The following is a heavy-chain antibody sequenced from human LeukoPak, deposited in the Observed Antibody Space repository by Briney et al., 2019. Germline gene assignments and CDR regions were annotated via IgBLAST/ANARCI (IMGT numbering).Heavy chain of an antibody. D-gene: IGHD7-27*01. CDR1: GDSVSSNSAA. V-gene: IGHV6-1*01. CDR3: ARDPLTGDRFDY. CDR2: TYYGSKWFT. Sequence: SQTLSLTCAISGDSVSSNSAAWNWIRQSPSRGLEWLGRTYYGSKWFTDYEASVKSRLTINPDTSKNQFSLQLNSVTPEDTAVYYCARDPLTGDRFDYWDQGTLVTVSS. J-gene: IGHJ4*02.